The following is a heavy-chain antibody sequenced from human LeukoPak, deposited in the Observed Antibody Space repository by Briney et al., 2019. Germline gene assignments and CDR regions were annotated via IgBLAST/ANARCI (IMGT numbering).Heavy chain of an antibody. V-gene: IGHV4-34*01. Sequence: SWIRQPPGKGLEWIGEINHSGSTNYNPSLKSRVTISVDTSKNQFSLKLSSVTAADTAVYYCARGRSGIAVAGPGRYFDYWGQGTLVTVSS. CDR3: ARGRSGIAVAGPGRYFDY. D-gene: IGHD6-19*01. J-gene: IGHJ4*02. CDR2: INHSGST.